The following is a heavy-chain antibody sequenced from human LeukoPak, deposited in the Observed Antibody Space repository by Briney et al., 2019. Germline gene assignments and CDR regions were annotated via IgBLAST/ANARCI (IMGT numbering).Heavy chain of an antibody. J-gene: IGHJ4*02. CDR2: IYTSGST. CDR1: GGSISSYY. D-gene: IGHD5-18*01. Sequence: SETLSLTCTVSGGSISSYYWSWIRQPAGKGLKWIGRIYTSGSTNYNPSLKSRVTMSVDTSKNQFSLKLSSVTAADTAVYYCARGGGYSYGPNFDYWGQGTLVTVSS. CDR3: ARGGGYSYGPNFDY. V-gene: IGHV4-4*07.